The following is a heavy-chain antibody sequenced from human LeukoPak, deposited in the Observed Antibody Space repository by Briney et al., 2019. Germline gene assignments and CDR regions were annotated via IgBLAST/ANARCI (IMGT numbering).Heavy chain of an antibody. V-gene: IGHV4-59*01. Sequence: SETLSLTCTVSGGSISSYYWSSIRQPPGKGMEWIGYIYYSGSTNYNPSLQSRLTISVDPSKSQFSLKLSSVTAADTAVYYCARAAAYSSSWYWFDPGGQGTLVTVSS. CDR1: GGSISSYY. CDR2: IYYSGST. J-gene: IGHJ5*02. D-gene: IGHD6-13*01. CDR3: ARAAAYSSSWYWFDP.